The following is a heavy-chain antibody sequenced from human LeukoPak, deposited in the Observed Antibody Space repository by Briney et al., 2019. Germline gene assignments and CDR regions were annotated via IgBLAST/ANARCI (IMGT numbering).Heavy chain of an antibody. CDR3: AKVSLPTVTTAPFDY. CDR2: ISYDGSNK. Sequence: GGSLRLSCAASGFTFSSYAMSWVRQAPGKGLEWVAVISYDGSNKYYADSVKGRFTISRDNSKNTLYLQMNSLRAEDTAVYYCAKVSLPTVTTAPFDYWGQGTLVTVSS. CDR1: GFTFSSYA. D-gene: IGHD4-17*01. V-gene: IGHV3-30*18. J-gene: IGHJ4*02.